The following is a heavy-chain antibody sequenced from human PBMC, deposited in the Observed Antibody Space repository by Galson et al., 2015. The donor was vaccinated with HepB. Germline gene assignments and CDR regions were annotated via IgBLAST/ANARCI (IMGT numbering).Heavy chain of an antibody. CDR3: ARRGSYCGGDCYSGVVAYYYYGMDV. CDR2: IYPGDSDT. D-gene: IGHD2-21*02. CDR1: GYSFTSYW. J-gene: IGHJ6*02. V-gene: IGHV5-51*01. Sequence: QSGAEVKKPGESLKISCKGSGYSFTSYWIGWVRQMPGKGLEWMGIIYPGDSDTRYSPSFQGQVTISADKSISTAYLQWSSLKASDTAMYYCARRGSYCGGDCYSGVVAYYYYGMDVWGQGTLVAVSS.